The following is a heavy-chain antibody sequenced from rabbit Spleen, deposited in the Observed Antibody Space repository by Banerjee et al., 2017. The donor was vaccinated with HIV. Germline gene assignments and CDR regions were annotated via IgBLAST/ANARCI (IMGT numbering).Heavy chain of an antibody. V-gene: IGHV1S40*01. CDR2: IDTGSSGFT. Sequence: QSLEESGGDLVKPGASLTLTCTASGVSFSSSSYMSWVRQAPGKGLEWIACIDTGSSGFTYFATWAKGRFTCSKASSTTVTLQMTSLTAADTATYFCARDTGSSFSSYGMDLWGPGTLVTVS. CDR3: ARDTGSSFSSYGMDL. CDR1: GVSFSSSSY. D-gene: IGHD8-1*01. J-gene: IGHJ6*01.